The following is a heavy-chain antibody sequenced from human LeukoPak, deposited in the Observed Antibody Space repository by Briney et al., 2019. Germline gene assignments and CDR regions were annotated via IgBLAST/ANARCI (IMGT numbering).Heavy chain of an antibody. CDR2: IFYSGST. Sequence: SETLSLTCTVSGGSISSSSYYWGWIRQSPGKGLEWSGSIFYSGSTYYNPSLKSRVTISIDTSENQFSLKVSSVTAADTAVSYCATTPALAVAGTLDPKEWGQGTLVTVSS. D-gene: IGHD6-19*01. CDR3: ATTPALAVAGTLDPKE. CDR1: GGSISSSSYY. V-gene: IGHV4-39*01. J-gene: IGHJ4*02.